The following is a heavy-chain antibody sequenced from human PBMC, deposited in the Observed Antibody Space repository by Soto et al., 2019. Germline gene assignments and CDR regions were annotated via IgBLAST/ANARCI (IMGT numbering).Heavy chain of an antibody. CDR3: ARGSGYYGSGSYTGDWFAP. CDR1: GGSISSGGYS. J-gene: IGHJ5*02. V-gene: IGHV4-30-2*01. D-gene: IGHD3-10*01. Sequence: SETLSLTCAVSGGSISSGGYSWSWIRQPPGKGLEWIGYIYHSGSTYYNPSLKSRVTISVDRSKNQFSLKLSSVTAADTAVYYCARGSGYYGSGSYTGDWFAPWGQGTLVTVSS. CDR2: IYHSGST.